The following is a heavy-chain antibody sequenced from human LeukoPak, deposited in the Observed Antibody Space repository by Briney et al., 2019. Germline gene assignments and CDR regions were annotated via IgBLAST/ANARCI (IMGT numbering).Heavy chain of an antibody. D-gene: IGHD3-22*01. V-gene: IGHV3-15*01. CDR3: AKGRAGNYYYDSSDY. J-gene: IGHJ4*02. CDR2: IKSKTDGGTT. CDR1: GFTFSNAW. Sequence: GGSLRLSCAASGFTFSNAWMSWVRQAPGKGLEWVGRIKSKTDGGTTEYAAPVKGRFTISRDDSKNTLYLQMNSLKTEDTAVYYCAKGRAGNYYYDSSDYWGQGTLVTVSS.